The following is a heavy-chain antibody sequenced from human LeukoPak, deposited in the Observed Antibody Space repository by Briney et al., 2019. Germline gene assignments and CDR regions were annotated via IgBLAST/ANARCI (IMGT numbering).Heavy chain of an antibody. V-gene: IGHV1-18*01. J-gene: IGHJ4*02. D-gene: IGHD6-13*01. CDR3: ARGLIAAARRRTFDY. CDR1: GYTFTSYG. CDR2: ISAYNGNT. Sequence: ASVKVSCKASGYTFTSYGISWVRQAPGQGLEWMGWISAYNGNTNYAQKFQGRVTMTRNTSISTAYMELSSLRSEDTAVYYCARGLIAAARRRTFDYWGQGTLVTVSS.